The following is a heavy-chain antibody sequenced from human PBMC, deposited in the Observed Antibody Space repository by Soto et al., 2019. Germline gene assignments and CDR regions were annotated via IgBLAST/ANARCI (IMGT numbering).Heavy chain of an antibody. V-gene: IGHV3-23*01. CDR2: ISQSAGGST. CDR3: AGWNYDY. D-gene: IGHD1-7*01. CDR1: GFTFWSYG. Sequence: PGGSLRLSCAASGFTFWSYGMMWVRQAPGKGLEWVSAISQSAGGSTYYADSVKGRFTISRDDSKNTLYLQMDSLRPEDTAQYYCAGWNYDYWGQGTQVTVSS. J-gene: IGHJ4*02.